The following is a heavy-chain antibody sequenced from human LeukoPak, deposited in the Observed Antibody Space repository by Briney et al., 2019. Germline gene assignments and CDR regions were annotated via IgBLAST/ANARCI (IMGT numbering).Heavy chain of an antibody. CDR2: IWYDGSNK. CDR1: GFTFSSYG. Sequence: GRSLRLSCAASGFTFSSYGMHWVRQAPGKGLEWVAVIWYDGSNKYCADSVKGRFTISRDNSKNTLYLQMNSLRAEDTAVYYCAKEYYYGSGSKVDYWGQGTLVTVSS. V-gene: IGHV3-33*06. J-gene: IGHJ4*02. D-gene: IGHD3-10*01. CDR3: AKEYYYGSGSKVDY.